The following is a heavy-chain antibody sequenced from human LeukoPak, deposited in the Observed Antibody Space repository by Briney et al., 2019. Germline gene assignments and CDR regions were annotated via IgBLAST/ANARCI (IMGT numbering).Heavy chain of an antibody. J-gene: IGHJ4*02. CDR2: ISGSGGST. CDR1: AFTFSSYS. Sequence: GGSLRLSCAASAFTFSSYSMSWVRQAPGKGLEWVSAISGSGGSTYYADSVKGRFTISRDNSKNTLYLQMNSLRAEDTAVYYCAKALYYYGSGSPVDYWGQGTLVTVSS. CDR3: AKALYYYGSGSPVDY. D-gene: IGHD3-10*01. V-gene: IGHV3-23*01.